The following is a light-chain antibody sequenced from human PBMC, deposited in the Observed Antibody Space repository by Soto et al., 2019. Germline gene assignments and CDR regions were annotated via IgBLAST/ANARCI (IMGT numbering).Light chain of an antibody. CDR3: LQLNGDPFT. J-gene: IGKJ3*01. CDR1: QDIGSY. Sequence: IQLTQSPSSLSASVGDRVTITCRASQDIGSYLAWYQQKPGKAPNLLIYGASTLQSAVPSRFSGSGSGTDFTLTISSLHPEDFATYYWLQLNGDPFTFGPGTKVDIK. V-gene: IGKV1-9*01. CDR2: GAS.